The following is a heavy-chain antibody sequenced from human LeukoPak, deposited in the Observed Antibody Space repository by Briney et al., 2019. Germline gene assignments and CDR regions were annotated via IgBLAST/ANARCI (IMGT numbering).Heavy chain of an antibody. V-gene: IGHV3-33*01. Sequence: GGSLRLSCAASGFTFSSYGMRWVRQAPGKGLEWVAVIWYDGSNKYYADSVKGRFTIPRDNSKNTLYLQMNSLRAEDTAVYYCARALRSGWYLDYWGQGTLVTVSS. J-gene: IGHJ4*02. D-gene: IGHD6-19*01. CDR1: GFTFSSYG. CDR3: ARALRSGWYLDY. CDR2: IWYDGSNK.